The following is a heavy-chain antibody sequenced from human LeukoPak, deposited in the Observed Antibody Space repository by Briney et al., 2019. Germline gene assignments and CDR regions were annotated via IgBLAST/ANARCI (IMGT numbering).Heavy chain of an antibody. Sequence: QAGGSLRLSCVVSGFTFSESWMSWVRQAPGKGLGWVASLNLDGSDKYYVDSVKGRFTISRDNAKNSLYLQMDSLRVGDMAVYYCAKGKRYPDYWGQGTLVTVSS. V-gene: IGHV3-7*03. CDR2: LNLDGSDK. CDR3: AKGKRYPDY. CDR1: GFTFSESW. D-gene: IGHD1-1*01. J-gene: IGHJ4*02.